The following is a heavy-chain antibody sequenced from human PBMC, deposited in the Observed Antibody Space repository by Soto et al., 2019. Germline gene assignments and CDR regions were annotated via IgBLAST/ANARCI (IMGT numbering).Heavy chain of an antibody. J-gene: IGHJ6*03. Sequence: QVQLEQSGAEVKKPGSSVKVSCKAAGGAFSSYSINWVRQAPGQGLEWVGRIIPILGVTNYAQKFLDRVTLSADKSTSTAYMELSSLRSDDTAVYYCATQGPPTTSDHQISYNYMDVWDKGATVTVSS. CDR2: IIPILGVT. D-gene: IGHD1-1*01. CDR3: ATQGPPTTSDHQISYNYMDV. V-gene: IGHV1-69*02. CDR1: GGAFSSYS.